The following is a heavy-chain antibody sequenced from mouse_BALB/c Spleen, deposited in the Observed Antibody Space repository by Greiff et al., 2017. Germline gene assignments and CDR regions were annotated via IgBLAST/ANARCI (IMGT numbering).Heavy chain of an antibody. CDR1: GFTFSSYA. CDR3: AREGRMITTGRFAY. J-gene: IGHJ3*01. CDR2: ISSGGSYT. V-gene: IGHV5-9-4*01. Sequence: EVQGVESGGGLVKPGGSLKLSCAASGFTFSSYAMSWVRQSPEKRLEWVAEISSGGSYTYYPDTVTGRFTISRDNAKNTLYLEMSSLRSEDTAMYYCAREGRMITTGRFAYWGQGTLVTVSA. D-gene: IGHD2-4*01.